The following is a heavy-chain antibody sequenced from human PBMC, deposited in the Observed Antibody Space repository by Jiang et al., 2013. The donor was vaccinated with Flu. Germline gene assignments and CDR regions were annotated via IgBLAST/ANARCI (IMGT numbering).Heavy chain of an antibody. D-gene: IGHD2-2*02. Sequence: GLVKPGGSLRLSCAASGFTFSDYYMSWIRQAPGKGLEWVSYISSSGSTIYYADSVKGRFTISRDNAKNSLYLQMNSLRAEDTAVYYCAGYCSSTSCYNYYYGMDVWGQGTTVTVSS. J-gene: IGHJ6*02. CDR3: AGYCSSTSCYNYYYGMDV. V-gene: IGHV3-11*04. CDR1: GFTFSDYY. CDR2: ISSSGSTI.